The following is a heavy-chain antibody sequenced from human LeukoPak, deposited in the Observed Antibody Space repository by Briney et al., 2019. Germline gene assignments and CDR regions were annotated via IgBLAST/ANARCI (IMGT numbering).Heavy chain of an antibody. CDR1: GFTFSAYA. D-gene: IGHD1-1*01. Sequence: PGGSLRLSCSASGFTFSAYAMHWVRQAPGKGLEYVPAISPNGGSTYYADSVKGRFTISRDNSKNTLYLQMSSLRVEDTAVYYCVPKGNEGYWGQGTLVTVSS. CDR2: ISPNGGST. CDR3: VPKGNEGY. J-gene: IGHJ4*02. V-gene: IGHV3-64D*06.